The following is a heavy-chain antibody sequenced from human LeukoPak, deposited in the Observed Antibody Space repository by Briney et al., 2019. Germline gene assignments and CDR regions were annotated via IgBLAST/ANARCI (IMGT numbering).Heavy chain of an antibody. J-gene: IGHJ6*03. CDR3: ARVPRIQLWQNYYYMDV. CDR2: ISSSSSYI. CDR1: GFTFSSYS. D-gene: IGHD5-18*01. V-gene: IGHV3-21*01. Sequence: PGGSLRLSCAASGFTFSSYSMNWVRQAPGKGLEWVSSISSSSSYIYYADSVKGRFTISRDNAKNSLYLQMNSLRAEDTAVYYCARVPRIQLWQNYYYMDVWGKGTTVTVSS.